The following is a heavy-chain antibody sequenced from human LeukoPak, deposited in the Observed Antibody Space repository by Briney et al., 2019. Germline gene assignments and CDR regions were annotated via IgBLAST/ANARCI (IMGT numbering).Heavy chain of an antibody. V-gene: IGHV5-51*01. CDR1: GYSFTTYW. J-gene: IGHJ4*02. CDR2: IYPADSTA. CDR3: ARHPKRGYSGCESDY. Sequence: GESLKISCKASGYSFTTYWIGWVRQMPGKGLEWMGIIYPADSTAHYSPSFQGQVTISVDKSINTAYLQWSRLKASDTAMYYCARHPKRGYSGCESDYWGQGTLVTVSS. D-gene: IGHD5-12*01.